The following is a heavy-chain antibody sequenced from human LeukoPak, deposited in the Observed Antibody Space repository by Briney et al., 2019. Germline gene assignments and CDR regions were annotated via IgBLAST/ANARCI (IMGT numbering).Heavy chain of an antibody. CDR2: IYSGGST. J-gene: IGHJ6*02. V-gene: IGHV3-66*01. CDR3: ARDKDV. CDR1: GFTVSDNY. Sequence: GGSLRLSCAASGFTVSDNYMSWVRQAPGKGLEWVSIIYSGGSTYYADSVKGRFTISRDNSKNTLFLQMNSLRAEDTTVYYCARDKDVWGQGTTVTVSS.